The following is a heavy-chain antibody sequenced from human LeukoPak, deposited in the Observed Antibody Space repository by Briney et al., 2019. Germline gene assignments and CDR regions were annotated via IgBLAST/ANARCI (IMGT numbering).Heavy chain of an antibody. D-gene: IGHD2-15*01. J-gene: IGHJ4*02. V-gene: IGHV3-15*01. CDR3: TTAIVVVVAAMDY. Sequence: GGSLRLSCAASGFTFSSYWMSWVRQAPGKGLEWVGRIKSKTDGGTTDYAAPVKGRFTISRDDSKNTLYLQMNSLKTEDTAVYYCTTAIVVVVAAMDYWGQGTLVTVSS. CDR1: GFTFSSYW. CDR2: IKSKTDGGTT.